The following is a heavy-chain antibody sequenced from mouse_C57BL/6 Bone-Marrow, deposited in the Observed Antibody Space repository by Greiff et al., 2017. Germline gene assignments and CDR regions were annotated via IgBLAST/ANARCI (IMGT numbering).Heavy chain of an antibody. CDR2: IDPENGDT. CDR3: TGRYFDV. V-gene: IGHV14-4*01. J-gene: IGHJ1*03. Sequence: EVQLQESGAELVRPGASVKLSCTASGFNIKDDYMHWVKQRPEQGLEWIGWIDPENGDTEYASKFQGKATITADTSSNTAYLQLSSLTSEDTAVYYCTGRYFDVWGTGTTVTVSS. CDR1: GFNIKDDY.